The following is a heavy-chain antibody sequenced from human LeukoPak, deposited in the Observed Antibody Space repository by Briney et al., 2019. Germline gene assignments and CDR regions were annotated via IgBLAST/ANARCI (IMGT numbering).Heavy chain of an antibody. V-gene: IGHV4-38-2*02. CDR2: IYHSGTT. CDR3: AREGSDYYGSGSYYRSYYYYMDV. Sequence: PSETLSLTCTVSDYSISSGYYWGWIRQPPGKGLEWIGTIYHSGTTYYNPSLKSRVTISVDTSKNQFSLKLSSVTAADTAVYYCAREGSDYYGSGSYYRSYYYYMDVWGKGTTVTISS. CDR1: DYSISSGYY. D-gene: IGHD3-10*01. J-gene: IGHJ6*03.